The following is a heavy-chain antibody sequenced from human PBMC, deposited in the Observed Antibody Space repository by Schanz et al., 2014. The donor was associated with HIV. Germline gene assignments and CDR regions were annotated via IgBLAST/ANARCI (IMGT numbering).Heavy chain of an antibody. CDR1: GFTFSSYG. Sequence: QVQLVESGGGVVQPGRSLRLSCAASGFTFSSYGMHWVRQAPGRGLEWVAAISYDGSNKYYAASVKGRFTISRDNSKNTLYLQMTSLRAEDTAIYYCATMTQGFDSWGQGTLVTVSS. CDR3: ATMTQGFDS. CDR2: ISYDGSNK. J-gene: IGHJ4*02. D-gene: IGHD3-22*01. V-gene: IGHV3-30*03.